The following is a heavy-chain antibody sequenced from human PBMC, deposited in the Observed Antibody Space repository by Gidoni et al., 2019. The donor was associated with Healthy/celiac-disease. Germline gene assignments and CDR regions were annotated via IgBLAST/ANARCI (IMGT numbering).Heavy chain of an antibody. CDR1: GFTFTSSA. V-gene: IGHV1-58*01. CDR3: AADFGWELLTY. Sequence: QMQLVQSGPEVKKPGTSVKVSCKASGFTFTSSAVQWVRQARGQRLAWIGWIVVGSGNTNYAQKFQERVTITRDMSTSTAYMELSSLRSEDTAVYYCAADFGWELLTYWGQGTLVTVSS. J-gene: IGHJ4*02. D-gene: IGHD1-26*01. CDR2: IVVGSGNT.